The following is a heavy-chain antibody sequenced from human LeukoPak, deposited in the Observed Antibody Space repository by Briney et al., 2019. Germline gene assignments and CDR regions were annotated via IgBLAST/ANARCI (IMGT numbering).Heavy chain of an antibody. CDR3: AREDIVVVPAAGGYYYGMDV. J-gene: IGHJ6*02. D-gene: IGHD2-2*01. CDR1: GYTFTGYY. CDR2: INPNSGGT. V-gene: IGHV1-2*04. Sequence: ASVKVSGMASGYTFTGYYMHWVRQAPGQGLEWMGCINPNSGGTNYAQKFQGWVTMTRDTSISTAYMELSRLRSDDTAVYYCAREDIVVVPAAGGYYYGMDVWGQGTTVTVSS.